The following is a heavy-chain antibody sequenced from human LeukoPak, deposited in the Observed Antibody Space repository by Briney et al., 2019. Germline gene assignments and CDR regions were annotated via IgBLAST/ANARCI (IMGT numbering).Heavy chain of an antibody. CDR1: GFPFSTYW. CDR3: AREVGSPAVRSAFDL. Sequence: PGGSLRLSCAASGFPFSTYWMTWVRQAPGKGLEWVANINQDGSQEHYVDSVTGRFTIPRDNAKNSLYLQVNSLRDEDTAVYYCAREVGSPAVRSAFDLWGQGTMVTVSS. J-gene: IGHJ3*01. V-gene: IGHV3-7*01. CDR2: INQDGSQE. D-gene: IGHD2-15*01.